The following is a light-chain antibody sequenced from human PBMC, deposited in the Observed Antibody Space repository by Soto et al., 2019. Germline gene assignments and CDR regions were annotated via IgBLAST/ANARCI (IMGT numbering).Light chain of an antibody. CDR3: QQLNSYPWT. V-gene: IGKV1-5*03. CDR2: KAS. Sequence: IQITHSPSTLSASVGDRVTITCQASQTISNWLAWYQQKPGKAPKLLIYKASTLESGVPSRFSGSGSGTEFTLTISSLQPEDFATYYCQQLNSYPWTFGQGTKVDIK. J-gene: IGKJ1*01. CDR1: QTISNW.